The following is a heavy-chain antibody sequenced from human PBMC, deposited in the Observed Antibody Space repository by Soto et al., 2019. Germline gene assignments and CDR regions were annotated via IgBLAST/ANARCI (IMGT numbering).Heavy chain of an antibody. Sequence: PSETLSLTCTVSGGSISSGGYYWSWIRQHPGKGLEWIGYIYYSGSTYYNPSLKSRVTISVDTSKNQFSLKLSSVTAADTAVYYCARDKGGSIIFDYWGQGTLVTVSS. J-gene: IGHJ4*02. CDR1: GGSISSGGYY. CDR2: IYYSGST. D-gene: IGHD5-12*01. V-gene: IGHV4-31*03. CDR3: ARDKGGSIIFDY.